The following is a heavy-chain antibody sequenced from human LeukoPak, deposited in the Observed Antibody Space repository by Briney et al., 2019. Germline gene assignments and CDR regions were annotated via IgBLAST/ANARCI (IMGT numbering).Heavy chain of an antibody. V-gene: IGHV1-18*01. J-gene: IGHJ6*03. CDR3: ASKYNWNYLARDYYYMDV. D-gene: IGHD1-7*01. Sequence: ASVKVSCKASGYTFTSYGISWVRQAPGQGLEWMGWISACNGDTNYAQKLQGRVTMTTDTSTSTAYMELRSLRSDDTAVYYCASKYNWNYLARDYYYMDVWGKGTTVTVSS. CDR2: ISACNGDT. CDR1: GYTFTSYG.